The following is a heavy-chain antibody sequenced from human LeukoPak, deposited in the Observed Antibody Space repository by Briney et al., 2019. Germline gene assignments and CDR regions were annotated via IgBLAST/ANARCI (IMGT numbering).Heavy chain of an antibody. CDR1: GYSISSGYY. D-gene: IGHD2-15*01. V-gene: IGHV4-38-2*01. CDR3: ARRPKGYCSGGSCYPFDY. Sequence: PSETLSLTCAVSGYSISSGYYWGWIRQPPAKGLEWIGSIYHSGSTYYNPSLKSRVTISVDTSKNQFSLKLSSVTAADTAVYYCARRPKGYCSGGSCYPFDYWGQGTLVTVSS. CDR2: IYHSGST. J-gene: IGHJ4*02.